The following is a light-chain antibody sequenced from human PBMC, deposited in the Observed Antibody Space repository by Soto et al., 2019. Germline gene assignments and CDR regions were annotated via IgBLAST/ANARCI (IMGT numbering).Light chain of an antibody. Sequence: PGERATLSCRASQSVRSSHLAWYQQKPGQAPRLLIYATSSRDTGIPDRFSGSGSGTDFTLTISRLEPEDSAVYYCQQYGSNPKTFGGGTKVEIK. CDR3: QQYGSNPKT. J-gene: IGKJ4*01. CDR2: ATS. CDR1: QSVRSSH. V-gene: IGKV3-20*01.